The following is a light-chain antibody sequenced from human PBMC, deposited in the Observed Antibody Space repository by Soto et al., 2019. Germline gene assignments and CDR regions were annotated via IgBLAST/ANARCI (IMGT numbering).Light chain of an antibody. V-gene: IGKV4-1*01. CDR2: WAS. J-gene: IGKJ3*01. CDR1: QSILYSSHNRNY. CDR3: QHSYGSST. Sequence: DIVMTQSPDSLAVSLGERATINCKSSQSILYSSHNRNYLAWYQQKPGQPPKLIIYWASTRESGVPDRFSGSGSGTDFTLTISSVQAEDVAVYYCQHSYGSSTFGPGTKVDIK.